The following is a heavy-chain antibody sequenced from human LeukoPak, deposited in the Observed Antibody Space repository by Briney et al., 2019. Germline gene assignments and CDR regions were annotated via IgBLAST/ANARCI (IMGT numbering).Heavy chain of an antibody. J-gene: IGHJ6*03. CDR3: ARGGSPAHYYYYMDV. CDR1: GFTFDDYG. V-gene: IGHV3-20*04. Sequence: PGGSLRLSCAASGFTFDDYGMSWVRQAPGKGLEWVSGINWNCGSTGYADSVKGRFTISRDNAKNSLYLQMNSLRAEDTALYYCARGGSPAHYYYYMDVWGKGTTVTVSS. CDR2: INWNCGST.